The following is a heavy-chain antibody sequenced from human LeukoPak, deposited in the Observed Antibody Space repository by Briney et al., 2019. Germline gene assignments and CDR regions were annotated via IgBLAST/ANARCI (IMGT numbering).Heavy chain of an antibody. V-gene: IGHV4-34*01. CDR3: ARRLVGTHYFDY. J-gene: IGHJ4*02. CDR1: GGSFSGYY. Sequence: PSETLSLTCAVYGGSFSGYYWSWIRQPPGKGLEWIGEINHSGSTNYNPSLKSRVTISVDTSKNQFSLKLSSVTAADTAVYYCARRLVGTHYFDYWGQGTLVTVSS. CDR2: INHSGST. D-gene: IGHD1-26*01.